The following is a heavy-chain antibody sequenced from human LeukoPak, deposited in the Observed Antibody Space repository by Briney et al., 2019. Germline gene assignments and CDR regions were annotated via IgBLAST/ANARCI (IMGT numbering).Heavy chain of an antibody. V-gene: IGHV3-74*01. CDR2: LNSVGSST. CDR1: GFTFSSFW. Sequence: GGSLRLSCAASGFTFSSFWMHWVRQAPGKGLVWVSRLNSVGSSTNYADSVKGRFTISRDNAKNTLYLQMNSLRAEDTAVYYCARERTSGWDAFDFWGQGTLVTVSA. CDR3: ARERTSGWDAFDF. J-gene: IGHJ4*02. D-gene: IGHD6-19*01.